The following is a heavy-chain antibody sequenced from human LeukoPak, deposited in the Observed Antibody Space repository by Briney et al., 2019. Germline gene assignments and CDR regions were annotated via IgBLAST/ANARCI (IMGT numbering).Heavy chain of an antibody. CDR1: VFTFIGYA. Sequence: GGALRVSRAPSVFTFIGYAMCWVRAAPGKGGEWVSAICGGGVSTYYADSVKGGFTLSRDNSTNTLYMQMNGMRAENTDGYSCAKLGGLGEFPPDGYFDYWGEGTLVTLSS. CDR2: ICGGGVST. CDR3: AKLGGLGEFPPDGYFDY. D-gene: IGHD3-16*01. J-gene: IGHJ4*02. V-gene: IGHV3-23*01.